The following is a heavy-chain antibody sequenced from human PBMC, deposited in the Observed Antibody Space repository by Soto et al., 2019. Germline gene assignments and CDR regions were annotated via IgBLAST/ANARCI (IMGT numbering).Heavy chain of an antibody. CDR2: INHSGST. J-gene: IGHJ5*02. CDR3: AVGSRIADKLNWFDT. Sequence: SETLSLTCAVYGGSFSGYYWSWIRQPPGKGLEWIGEINHSGSTNYNPSLKSRVTISVDTSKNQFSLKLSSVTAADTAVYYCAVGSRIADKLNWFDTWGQGTLVTVSS. V-gene: IGHV4-34*01. D-gene: IGHD6-13*01. CDR1: GGSFSGYY.